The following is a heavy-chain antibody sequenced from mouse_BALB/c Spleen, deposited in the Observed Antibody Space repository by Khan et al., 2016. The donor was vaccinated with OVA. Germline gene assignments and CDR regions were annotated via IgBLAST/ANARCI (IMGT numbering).Heavy chain of an antibody. Sequence: IQLVQSGPELEKPGASVKISCKASGYSFTGYNMNWVKQSNGKSLEWIGHIDPYYGGISYNQKFKGKATLTVDKSSSTAYMQLKSLASEDSAVYYCARSSWDFDVWGEGTTVTVSS. CDR1: GYSFTGYN. CDR3: ARSSWDFDV. J-gene: IGHJ1*01. CDR2: IDPYYGGI. V-gene: IGHV1S135*01.